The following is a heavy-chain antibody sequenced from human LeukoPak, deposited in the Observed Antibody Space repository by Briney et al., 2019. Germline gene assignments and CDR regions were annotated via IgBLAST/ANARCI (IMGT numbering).Heavy chain of an antibody. CDR2: ISGSGSST. J-gene: IGHJ4*02. D-gene: IGHD3-10*01. CDR3: AKRAITMVSQVDY. CDR1: GFTFTTYG. V-gene: IGHV3-23*01. Sequence: GGSLRLSCAASGFTFTTYGMSWVRQAPGKGLEWVSAISGSGSSTYYADSVKGRFTISRDNSRNTLYLQMNSLRADDTAVYFCAKRAITMVSQVDYWGQGTLVTVSS.